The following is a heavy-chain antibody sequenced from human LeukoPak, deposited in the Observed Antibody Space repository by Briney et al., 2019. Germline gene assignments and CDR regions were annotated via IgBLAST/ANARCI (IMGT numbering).Heavy chain of an antibody. CDR1: GDSLTSYY. CDR2: VFHSGVT. V-gene: IGHV4-59*12. J-gene: IGHJ5*02. CDR3: ATRADWFDP. Sequence: SETLSLTCSVSGDSLTSYYWSWVRQPPGRGVEGIGYVFHSGVTNYNPSLRSRGTLSLDTSKNHFSLQLKSVTAADTAVYFCATRADWFDPWGQGTLVTVSS.